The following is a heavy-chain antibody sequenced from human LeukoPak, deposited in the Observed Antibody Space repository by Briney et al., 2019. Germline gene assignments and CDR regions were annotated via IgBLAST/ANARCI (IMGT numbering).Heavy chain of an antibody. D-gene: IGHD2-15*01. CDR3: AREYCSGGSCRPYYFDY. Sequence: SETLSLTCTVSGGSISSSSYYWGWIRQPPGKGLEWIGSIYYSGSTYYNPSLKSRVTISVDTSKNQFSLKLSSVTAADTAVYYCAREYCSGGSCRPYYFDYWGQGTLVTVSS. V-gene: IGHV4-39*07. CDR1: GGSISSSSYY. J-gene: IGHJ4*02. CDR2: IYYSGST.